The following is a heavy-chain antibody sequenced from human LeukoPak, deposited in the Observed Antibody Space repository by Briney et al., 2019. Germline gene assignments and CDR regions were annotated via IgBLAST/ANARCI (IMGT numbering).Heavy chain of an antibody. CDR3: ARGPLADAFDI. V-gene: IGHV4-59*01. D-gene: IGHD3-3*02. J-gene: IGHJ3*02. Sequence: PSGTLSLTCTVSGGSISSYYWSWIRQPPGKGLEWIGYIYYSGSTNYNPSLKSRVTISVDTSKNQFSLKLSSVTAADTAVYYCARGPLADAFDIWGQGTMVTVSS. CDR2: IYYSGST. CDR1: GGSISSYY.